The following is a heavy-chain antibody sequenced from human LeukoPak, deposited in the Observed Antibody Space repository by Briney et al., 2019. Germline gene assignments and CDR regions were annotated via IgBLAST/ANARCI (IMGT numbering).Heavy chain of an antibody. CDR1: GGSFSGYY. V-gene: IGHV4-34*01. D-gene: IGHD2-15*01. Sequence: SETLSLTCAVYGGSFSGYYWSWIRQPPGKGLEWIGEINHSGSTNYNPSLKSRVTISVDTSKNQFSRKLSSVTAADPAVYYCARGRVGYCSGGSCYSRKAYWFDPWGQGTLVTVSS. CDR3: ARGRVGYCSGGSCYSRKAYWFDP. J-gene: IGHJ5*02. CDR2: INHSGST.